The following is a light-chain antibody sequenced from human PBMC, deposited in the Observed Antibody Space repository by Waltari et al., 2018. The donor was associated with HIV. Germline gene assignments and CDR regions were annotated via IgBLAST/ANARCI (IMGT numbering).Light chain of an antibody. V-gene: IGKV1-39*01. CDR1: QSISIF. CDR2: DAS. CDR3: QQSFDVPLV. J-gene: IGKJ3*01. Sequence: DIQMTQSPSSLSASVGDRVTITCRASQSISIFLNWYQQNPGKAPKLLISDASRLQSGLPSRFSGSGSGTDFTLTITNLQPEDFATYFCQQSFDVPLVFGPGAKVEIK.